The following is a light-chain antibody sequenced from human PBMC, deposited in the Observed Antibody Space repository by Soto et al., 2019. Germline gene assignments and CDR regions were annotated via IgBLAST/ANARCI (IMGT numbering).Light chain of an antibody. CDR2: DAS. V-gene: IGKV3-11*01. Sequence: EIVLTQSPCTLSLSPGDRATISCRASQSVSSYLAWYQQKPGQAPRLLIYDASNRATGIPARFSGSGSGTDFTLTFSSLEPEDFAVYYCQQRSNWPPITFGPGTRLEIK. CDR1: QSVSSY. J-gene: IGKJ5*01. CDR3: QQRSNWPPIT.